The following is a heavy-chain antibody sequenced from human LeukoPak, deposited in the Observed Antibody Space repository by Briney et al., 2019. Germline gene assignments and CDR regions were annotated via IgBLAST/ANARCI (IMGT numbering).Heavy chain of an antibody. Sequence: ASVKVSCKASGYTFTGYYMHWVRHAPGQGLEWMGWINPNSGGTNYAQKFQGRVTMTRDTSISTAYMELSRLRSDDTAVYYCARVSLRIVVVPAATAPFGYWGQGTLVTVSS. D-gene: IGHD2-2*01. CDR1: GYTFTGYY. V-gene: IGHV1-2*02. CDR3: ARVSLRIVVVPAATAPFGY. CDR2: INPNSGGT. J-gene: IGHJ4*02.